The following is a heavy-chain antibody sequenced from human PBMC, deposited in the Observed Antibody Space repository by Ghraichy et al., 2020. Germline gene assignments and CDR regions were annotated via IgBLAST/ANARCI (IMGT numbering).Heavy chain of an antibody. CDR3: ARKYYDFWSGYYTRFDY. CDR2: INHSGST. CDR1: GGSFSGYY. J-gene: IGHJ4*02. D-gene: IGHD3-3*01. V-gene: IGHV4-34*01. Sequence: SETLSLTCAVYGGSFSGYYWSWIRQPPGKGLESIGEINHSGSTNYNPSLKSRVTISVDTSKNQFSLKLSSVTAADTAVYYCARKYYDFWSGYYTRFDYWGQGTLVTVSS.